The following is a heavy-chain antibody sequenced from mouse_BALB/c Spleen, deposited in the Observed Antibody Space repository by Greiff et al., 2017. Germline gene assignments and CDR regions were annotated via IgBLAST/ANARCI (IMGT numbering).Heavy chain of an antibody. V-gene: IGHV14-1*02. CDR2: IDPENGNT. D-gene: IGHD2-1*01. J-gene: IGHJ1*01. CDR3: ARSYGNWYFDV. Sequence: EVQLQQSGAELVRPGALVKLSCKASGFNIKDYYMHWVKQRPEQGLEWIGWIDPENGNTIYDPKFQGKASITADTSSNTAYLQLSSLPSEDTAVYYCARSYGNWYFDVWGAGTTVTVSS. CDR1: GFNIKDYY.